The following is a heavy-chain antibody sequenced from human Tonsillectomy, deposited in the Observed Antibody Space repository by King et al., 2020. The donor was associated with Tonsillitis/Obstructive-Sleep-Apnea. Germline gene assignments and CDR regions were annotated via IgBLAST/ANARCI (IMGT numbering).Heavy chain of an antibody. CDR3: AKDISWCTIFGVVTGDPSYFDY. CDR1: GFTFDDYA. J-gene: IGHJ4*02. V-gene: IGHV3-9*01. CDR2: ISWNSGSI. D-gene: IGHD3-3*01. Sequence: VQLVESGGGLVKPGRSLRLSCAASGFTFDDYAMHWVRQAPGKGLEWVSGISWNSGSIGYADSVKGRFTISRDNAKNSLYMQMNSLRAEDTALYYCAKDISWCTIFGVVTGDPSYFDYWGQGTLVTVSS.